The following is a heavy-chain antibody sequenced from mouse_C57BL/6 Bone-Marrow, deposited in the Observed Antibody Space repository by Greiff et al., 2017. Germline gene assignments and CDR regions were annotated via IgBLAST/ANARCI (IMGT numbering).Heavy chain of an antibody. CDR1: GYTFTSYD. J-gene: IGHJ2*01. D-gene: IGHD2-3*01. CDR2: IYPGDGDT. V-gene: IGHV1S56*01. Sequence: QVQLKESGPELVKPGASVKLSCKASGYTFTSYDINWVKQRPGQGLEWIGWIYPGDGDTNYNGKFKGKATLTADKSSSTAYMQLSSLTSEDSAVYFCARWLLLDYWGQGTTLTVSS. CDR3: ARWLLLDY.